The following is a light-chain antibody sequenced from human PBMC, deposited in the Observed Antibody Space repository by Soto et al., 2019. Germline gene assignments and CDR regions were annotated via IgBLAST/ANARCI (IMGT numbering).Light chain of an antibody. CDR3: QQRSSRPPMYT. V-gene: IGKV3-11*01. Sequence: EIVLTQSPATLSLSPGEGATLSCRASQSVSSYLVWYQQKPGQAPRLLIYDASKRATGIPARFSGSGSGTDFTLTISSLEPEDFAVYYCQQRSSRPPMYTFCQGTKVEIK. CDR1: QSVSSY. J-gene: IGKJ2*01. CDR2: DAS.